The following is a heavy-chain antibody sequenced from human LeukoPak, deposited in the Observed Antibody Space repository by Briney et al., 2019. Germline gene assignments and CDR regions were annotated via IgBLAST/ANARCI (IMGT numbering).Heavy chain of an antibody. CDR2: ISSSSSYI. D-gene: IGHD6-19*01. CDR3: ARGHSSGWYGWFDP. CDR1: GFTFSSYS. J-gene: IGHJ5*02. V-gene: IGHV3-21*01. Sequence: PGGSLRLSCAASGFTFSSYSMNWVRQAPGKGLEWVSSISSSSSYIYYADSVKGRFTISSDNAKNSLYLQMNSLRAEDTAVYYCARGHSSGWYGWFDPWGQGTLVTVSS.